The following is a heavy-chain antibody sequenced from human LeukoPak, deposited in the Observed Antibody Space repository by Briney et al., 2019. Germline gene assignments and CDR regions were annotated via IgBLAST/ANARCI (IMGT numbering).Heavy chain of an antibody. Sequence: SETLSLTCAVYGGSFSGYYWSWIRQPPGKGLGWIGEINHSGSTNYNPSLKSRVTISVDTSKNQFSLKLSSVTAADTAVYYCAREGYYYGSGRENYYYYMDVWGKGTTVTVSS. J-gene: IGHJ6*03. V-gene: IGHV4-34*01. CDR3: AREGYYYGSGRENYYYYMDV. CDR1: GGSFSGYY. D-gene: IGHD3-10*01. CDR2: INHSGST.